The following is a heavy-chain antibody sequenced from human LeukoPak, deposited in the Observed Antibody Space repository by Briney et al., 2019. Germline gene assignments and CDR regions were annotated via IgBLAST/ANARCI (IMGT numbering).Heavy chain of an antibody. Sequence: ASVKVYCKASGYTFTSYAMNWVRQAPGQGLEWMGWINTNTGNPTYAQGFTGRFVFSLDTSVSTAYLQISSLKAEDTAVYYCARTPRPFWSGYFAGAQTPLGNWFDPWGQGTLVTVSS. CDR3: ARTPRPFWSGYFAGAQTPLGNWFDP. CDR2: INTNTGNP. J-gene: IGHJ5*02. CDR1: GYTFTSYA. V-gene: IGHV7-4-1*02. D-gene: IGHD3-3*01.